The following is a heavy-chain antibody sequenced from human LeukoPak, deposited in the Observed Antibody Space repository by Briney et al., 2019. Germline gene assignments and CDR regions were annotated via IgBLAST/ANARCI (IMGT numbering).Heavy chain of an antibody. CDR1: GGSISSSNYY. V-gene: IGHV4-39*01. CDR3: ASRRLAAAGMGYFDC. D-gene: IGHD6-13*01. Sequence: SETLSLTCTVSGGSISSSNYYWGWIRQPPGKGLERIGSFYYSGSTYYNPSLKSRVTISVDTSKNQFSLKLSSVTAADTAVYYCASRRLAAAGMGYFDCWGQGTLVTVSS. J-gene: IGHJ4*02. CDR2: FYYSGST.